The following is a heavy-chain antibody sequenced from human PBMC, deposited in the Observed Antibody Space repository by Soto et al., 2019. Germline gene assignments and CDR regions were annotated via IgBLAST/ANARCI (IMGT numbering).Heavy chain of an antibody. J-gene: IGHJ4*02. V-gene: IGHV3-21*06. CDR1: GFTFTRYS. CDR3: ARESEDLTSNFDY. Sequence: GGSLRLSCAASGFTFTRYSMNWVRQAPGKGLEWVSSISSTTNYIYYGDSMKGRFTISRDNAKNSLYLEMDSLRAEDTAVYYCARESEDLTSNFDYWGQGTLVTVSS. CDR2: ISSTTNYI.